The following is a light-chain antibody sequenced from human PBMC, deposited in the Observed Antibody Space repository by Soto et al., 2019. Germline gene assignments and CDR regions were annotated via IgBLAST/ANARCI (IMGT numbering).Light chain of an antibody. V-gene: IGLV7-46*01. CDR3: SLSHSDAVV. Sequence: QAVVTQESSLTVSPGGTVTLTCGSSTGPVTSGHWPYWFQQRPGQAPRTLIYDTNNKHSWTPDRFSGSLLGGKAALTLSGAQPEDEADYYCSLSHSDAVVFGGGTKLTVL. CDR1: TGPVTSGHW. J-gene: IGLJ2*01. CDR2: DTN.